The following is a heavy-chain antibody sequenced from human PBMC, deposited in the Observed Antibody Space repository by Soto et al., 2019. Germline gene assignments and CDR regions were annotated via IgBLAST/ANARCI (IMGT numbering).Heavy chain of an antibody. D-gene: IGHD4-17*01. CDR2: ISYDGSKK. V-gene: IGHV3-30*03. Sequence: PGGSLRLSCEASGFTFSNYGMHWVRQAPGKGLEWVSVISYDGSKKYYVESVKGRFTISRDNSKNTLFLEMNSLRDEDTAVYYCARDFSQTTVVTYPIDYWGQGTLVTVSS. J-gene: IGHJ4*02. CDR3: ARDFSQTTVVTYPIDY. CDR1: GFTFSNYG.